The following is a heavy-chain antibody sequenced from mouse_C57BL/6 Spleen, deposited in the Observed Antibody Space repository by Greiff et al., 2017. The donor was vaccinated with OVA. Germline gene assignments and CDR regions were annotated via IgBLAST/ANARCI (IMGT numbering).Heavy chain of an antibody. D-gene: IGHD2-2*01. CDR3: ARYEGLRQAWFAY. CDR2: IDPNSGGT. V-gene: IGHV1-72*01. CDR1: GYTFTSYW. Sequence: QVQLQQPGAELVKPGASVKLSCKASGYTFTSYWMHWVKQRPGRGLEWIGRIDPNSGGTKYNEKFKRKATLTVDKPSITAYMQLSSLTSEDSAVYYFARYEGLRQAWFAYWGQGTLVTVSA. J-gene: IGHJ3*01.